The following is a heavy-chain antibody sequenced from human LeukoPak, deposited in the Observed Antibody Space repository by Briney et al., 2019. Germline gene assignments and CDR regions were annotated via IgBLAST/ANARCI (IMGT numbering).Heavy chain of an antibody. CDR3: ARGEYQPRTYFDY. J-gene: IGHJ4*02. V-gene: IGHV4-59*01. CDR2: IYYSGST. Sequence: PSETLSLTCTVSGGSISSYYWSWIRQPPGKGLEWIGYIYYSGSTNYNPSLKSRVTISVDTSKNQFSLKLSSVTAADTAVYYCARGEYQPRTYFDYWGQGTLVTVSS. CDR1: GGSISSYY. D-gene: IGHD2-2*01.